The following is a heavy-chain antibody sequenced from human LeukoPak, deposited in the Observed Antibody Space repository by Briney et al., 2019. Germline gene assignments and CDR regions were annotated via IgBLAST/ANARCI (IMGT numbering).Heavy chain of an antibody. CDR3: AKGLYGDYVEYFDY. CDR1: GFTFSSYA. J-gene: IGHJ4*02. V-gene: IGHV3-23*01. D-gene: IGHD4-17*01. CDR2: ISGSGGST. Sequence: GGSLRLSCAASGFTFSSYAMSWDRQAPGKGLEWVSAISGSGGSTYYADSVKGRFTISRDNSKNTLYLQMNSLRAEDTAVYYCAKGLYGDYVEYFDYWGQGTLVTVSS.